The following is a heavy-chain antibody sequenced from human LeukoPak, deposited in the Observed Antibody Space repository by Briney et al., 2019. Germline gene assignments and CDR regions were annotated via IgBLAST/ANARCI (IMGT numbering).Heavy chain of an antibody. CDR2: ISAYNGNT. CDR1: GYTFTSYG. D-gene: IGHD6-19*01. V-gene: IGHV1-18*01. Sequence: ASVKVSCKASGYTFTSYGISWVRQAPGQGLEWMGWISAYNGNTNYAQKLQGRVTMTTDTSTSTDYMELRSLRSDDTAVYYCARDFVAVAGDWGFDPWGQGTLVTVSS. CDR3: ARDFVAVAGDWGFDP. J-gene: IGHJ5*02.